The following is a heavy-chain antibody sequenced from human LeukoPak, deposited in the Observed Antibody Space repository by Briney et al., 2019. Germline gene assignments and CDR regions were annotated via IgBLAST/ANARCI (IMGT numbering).Heavy chain of an antibody. CDR3: ARAYSSSSVSGFDP. CDR2: IYYSGST. CDR1: GGSISSYY. Sequence: SSETLSLTCTVSGGSISSYYWSWIRQPPGKGLEWIGYIYYSGSTSYNPSLKSRVTISVDTSKNQFSLKLSSVTAADTAVYYCARAYSSSSVSGFDPWGQGTLVTVSS. J-gene: IGHJ5*02. V-gene: IGHV4-59*01. D-gene: IGHD6-6*01.